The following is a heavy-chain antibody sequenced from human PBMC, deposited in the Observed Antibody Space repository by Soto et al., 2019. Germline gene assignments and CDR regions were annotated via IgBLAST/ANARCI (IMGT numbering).Heavy chain of an antibody. V-gene: IGHV3-53*01. J-gene: IGHJ6*02. CDR1: GFTVSSNY. CDR2: IYSGGST. Sequence: GGSMRLSCAASGFTVSSNYMSWVRQAPGKGLEWVSVIYSGGSTYYADSVKGRCTISRDNCKNTLYLQMNSLRAEDTAVYYCARDMQYRYYYDSSGTPPRGRNYYYYYGMDVWGQGTTVTVSS. CDR3: ARDMQYRYYYDSSGTPPRGRNYYYYYGMDV. D-gene: IGHD3-22*01.